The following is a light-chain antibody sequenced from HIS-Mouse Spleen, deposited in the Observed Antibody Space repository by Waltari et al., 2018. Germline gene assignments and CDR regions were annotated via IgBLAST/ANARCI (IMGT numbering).Light chain of an antibody. V-gene: IGKV1-5*03. CDR2: KAS. Sequence: DIQMTQPPPTLSASVGDIVTITCRASQSISSWLAWYQQKPGKAPKLLIYKASSLESGVPSRFSGSGSGTEFTLTISSLQPDDFATYYCQQYNSYWTFGQGTKVEIK. CDR3: QQYNSYWT. J-gene: IGKJ1*01. CDR1: QSISSW.